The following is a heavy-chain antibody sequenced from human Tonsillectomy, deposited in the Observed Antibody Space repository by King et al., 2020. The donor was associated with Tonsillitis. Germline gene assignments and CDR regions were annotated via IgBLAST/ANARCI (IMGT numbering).Heavy chain of an antibody. CDR3: AKGVIVGVAFD. V-gene: IGHV3-23*04. J-gene: IGHJ3*02. CDR1: GFTFSNYV. CDR2: ISGSGGNT. D-gene: IGHD1-26*01. Sequence: VQLVESGGGLVLPGGSLRLSCAASGFTFSNYVMYWVRQAPGKGLEWVASISGSGGNTYYADSVKGRFTISRDNSRNTLSLEMNSLRVEDSALYYCAKGVIVGVAFD.